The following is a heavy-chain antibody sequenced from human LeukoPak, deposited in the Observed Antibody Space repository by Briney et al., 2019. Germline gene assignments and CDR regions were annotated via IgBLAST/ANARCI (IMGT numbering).Heavy chain of an antibody. CDR2: IWYDGSNK. D-gene: IGHD3-22*01. Sequence: AGGSLRLSCAASGFTFSIYGMHWVRQAPGKGLEWVAVIWYDGSNKYYADSVKGRFTISRDNSKNTLYLQMNSLRAEDTAVYYCARDRNYYDSSGYLCDYWGQETLVTVSS. V-gene: IGHV3-33*01. CDR1: GFTFSIYG. J-gene: IGHJ4*02. CDR3: ARDRNYYDSSGYLCDY.